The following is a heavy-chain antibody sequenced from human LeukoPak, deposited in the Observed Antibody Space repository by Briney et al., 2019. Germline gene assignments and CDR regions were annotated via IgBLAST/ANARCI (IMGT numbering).Heavy chain of an antibody. J-gene: IGHJ4*02. CDR3: AREMTYYYDSSGYPTDY. CDR2: ISSSSSTI. D-gene: IGHD3-22*01. Sequence: PGGSLRLSCAASGFTFSSYSMNWVRQAPGKGLEWVSSISSSSSTIYYADSVKGRFTISRDNAKNSLYLQMNSLRAEDTAVYYCAREMTYYYDSSGYPTDYWGQGTLVTVSS. V-gene: IGHV3-48*01. CDR1: GFTFSSYS.